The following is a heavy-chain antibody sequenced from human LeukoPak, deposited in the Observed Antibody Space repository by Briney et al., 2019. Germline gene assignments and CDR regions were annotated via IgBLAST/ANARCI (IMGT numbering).Heavy chain of an antibody. V-gene: IGHV3-74*01. CDR3: AKFKYSSGWYGPLDY. Sequence: GGSLRLSCAASGFTFSSYWMHWVRQAPGKGLVWISRINSDGSSTSYADSVKGRFTISRDNAKNTLYLQLNSLSAEDTAVYYCAKFKYSSGWYGPLDYWGQGSLVTVSS. D-gene: IGHD6-19*01. CDR1: GFTFSSYW. CDR2: INSDGSST. J-gene: IGHJ4*02.